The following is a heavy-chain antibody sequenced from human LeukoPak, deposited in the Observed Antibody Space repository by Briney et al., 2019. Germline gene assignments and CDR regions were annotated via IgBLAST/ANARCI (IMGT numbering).Heavy chain of an antibody. V-gene: IGHV4-39*07. J-gene: IGHJ4*02. D-gene: IGHD6-13*01. Sequence: PSETLSLTCTVSGGSISSSSYYWGWIRQPPGKGLEWIGSIYYSGSTYYNPSLKSRVTISVDTSKNQFSLKLSSVTAADTAVYYCARDLVGYSSSWYRGYYFDYWGQGTLVTVSS. CDR2: IYYSGST. CDR1: GGSISSSSYY. CDR3: ARDLVGYSSSWYRGYYFDY.